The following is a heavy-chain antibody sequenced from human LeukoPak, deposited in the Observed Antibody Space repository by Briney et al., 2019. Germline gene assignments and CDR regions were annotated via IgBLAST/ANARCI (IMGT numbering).Heavy chain of an antibody. J-gene: IGHJ5*02. CDR1: GYTFSDSY. V-gene: IGHV1-2*02. Sequence: ASVKVSCKASGYTFSDSYIHWVRQAPGQGLEWMGSMNPKSGDTKYAQKFQGRVSMTRDTSISTAYMELASLTSDDTAVYYCARAGGRSWFDPWGQGTLVTVSS. CDR2: MNPKSGDT. CDR3: ARAGGRSWFDP. D-gene: IGHD1-26*01.